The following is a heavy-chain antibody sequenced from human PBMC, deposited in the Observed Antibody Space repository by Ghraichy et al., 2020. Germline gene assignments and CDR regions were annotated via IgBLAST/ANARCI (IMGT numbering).Heavy chain of an antibody. J-gene: IGHJ4*02. CDR2: IWFDGSNI. V-gene: IGHV3-33*01. CDR3: ARDRGGNYWYGGSMDY. Sequence: GGSLRLSCAASGFSLSSYGIHWVRQAPGKGLEWVAIIWFDGSNIYYAYSVKGRFIISRDLSKNTLYVDMNSLRADDTAVYFCARDRGGNYWYGGSMDYWGLGTLV. CDR1: GFSLSSYG. D-gene: IGHD3-16*01.